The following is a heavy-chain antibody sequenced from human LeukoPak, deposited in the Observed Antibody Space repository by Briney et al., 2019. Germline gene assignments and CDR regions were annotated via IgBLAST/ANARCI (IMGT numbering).Heavy chain of an antibody. D-gene: IGHD3-10*01. CDR2: IYHSGGT. V-gene: IGHV4-38-2*02. CDR1: GNSISSGYY. CDR3: ARGMVRGVIVDY. J-gene: IGHJ4*02. Sequence: SETLSLTCTVSGNSISSGYYWGWIRQPPGKGLEWIGSIYHSGGTYYNLPLKSRVTISVDTSKNQFSLKLSSVTAADTAVYYCARGMVRGVIVDYWGQGTLVTVSS.